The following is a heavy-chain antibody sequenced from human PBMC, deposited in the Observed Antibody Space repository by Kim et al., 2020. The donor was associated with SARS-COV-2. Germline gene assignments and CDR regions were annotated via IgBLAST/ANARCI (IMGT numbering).Heavy chain of an antibody. CDR3: ARELRITMVRGLDY. J-gene: IGHJ4*02. Sequence: ADSVKGRFTISRDNSKNTLYLQMNSLRAEDTAVYYCARELRITMVRGLDYWGQGTLVTVSS. V-gene: IGHV3-30*07. D-gene: IGHD3-10*01.